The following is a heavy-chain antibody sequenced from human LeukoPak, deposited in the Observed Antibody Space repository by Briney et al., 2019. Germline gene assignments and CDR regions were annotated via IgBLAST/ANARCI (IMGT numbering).Heavy chain of an antibody. Sequence: SQTLSLTCAISGDSVSSNSAARNWIRQSPSRGLEWLGRTYYRSKWYNDYAVSVKSRITINPDTSKNQFSLQLNSVTPEDTAVYYCARGLYSDGSGYYYGYYYMDVWGKGTTVTISS. J-gene: IGHJ6*03. CDR1: GDSVSSNSAA. D-gene: IGHD3-22*01. V-gene: IGHV6-1*01. CDR2: TYYRSKWYN. CDR3: ARGLYSDGSGYYYGYYYMDV.